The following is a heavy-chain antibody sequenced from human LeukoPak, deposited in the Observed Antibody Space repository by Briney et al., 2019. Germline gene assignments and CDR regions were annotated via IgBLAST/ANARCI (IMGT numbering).Heavy chain of an antibody. Sequence: ASVKVSCKASGYTFTGYYMHWVRQAPGQGLEWMGWINPNSGGTNYAQKFQGRVTMTRDTSISTAYMELSRLRSDDTAVYYCARDSVVVPAAIGYWGREPWSPSPQ. V-gene: IGHV1-2*02. CDR3: ARDSVVVPAAIGY. D-gene: IGHD2-2*01. CDR1: GYTFTGYY. J-gene: IGHJ4*02. CDR2: INPNSGGT.